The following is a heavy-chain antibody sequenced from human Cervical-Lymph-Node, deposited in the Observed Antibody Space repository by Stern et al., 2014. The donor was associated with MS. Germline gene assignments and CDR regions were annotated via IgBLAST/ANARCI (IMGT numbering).Heavy chain of an antibody. J-gene: IGHJ5*01. CDR2: IYSTGRV. D-gene: IGHD5/OR15-5a*01. V-gene: IGHV4-61*02. CDR1: GGSISSGSHY. CDR3: AREWIYEVSWFDS. Sequence: QVQLQESGPGLVKPSQTLSLTCTVSGGSISSGSHYWSWIRQPAGKGLEWVGRIYSTGRVDYNPSFKGRVTMSVDTSKAHFSLELRSVTAADTAMYYCAREWIYEVSWFDSWGQGSLVIVSS.